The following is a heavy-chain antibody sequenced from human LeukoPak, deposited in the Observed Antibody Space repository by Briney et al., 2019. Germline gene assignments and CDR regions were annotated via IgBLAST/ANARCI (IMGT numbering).Heavy chain of an antibody. V-gene: IGHV1-2*02. D-gene: IGHD5-18*01. CDR1: GYTFTGYY. Sequence: AASVKVSCKASGYTFTGYYMHWVRQAPGQGLEWMGWINPNSGGTNYAQKFQGRVTMTRDTSISTAYMELSRLRSDDTAVYYCARLGPTRGQLWLSYWGQGTLVTVSS. CDR2: INPNSGGT. J-gene: IGHJ4*02. CDR3: ARLGPTRGQLWLSY.